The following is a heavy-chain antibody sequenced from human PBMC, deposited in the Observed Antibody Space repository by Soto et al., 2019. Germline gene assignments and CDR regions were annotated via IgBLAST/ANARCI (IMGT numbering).Heavy chain of an antibody. J-gene: IGHJ4*02. CDR3: ARRSSGLYFDY. V-gene: IGHV3-23*01. CDR1: GFTFSSYA. CDR2: ISGSGGST. Sequence: EVQLLESGGGLVQPGGSLRLSCAASGFTFSSYAMSWVRQAPGKGLEWVSAISGSGGSTYYADSVKGRFTISRDNSKNTLYLQINSLRAGDTAVYYCARRSSGLYFDYCGQGTLVTVSS. D-gene: IGHD6-19*01.